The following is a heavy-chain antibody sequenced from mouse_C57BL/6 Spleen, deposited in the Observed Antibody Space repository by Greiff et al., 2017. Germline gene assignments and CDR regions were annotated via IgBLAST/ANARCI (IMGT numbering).Heavy chain of an antibody. V-gene: IGHV3-6*01. J-gene: IGHJ4*01. D-gene: IGHD2-5*01. CDR3: ARDGNSNYIMDY. CDR1: GYSITSGYY. Sequence: DVQLQESGPGLVKPSQSLSLTCSVTGYSITSGYYWNWIRQFPGNKLEWMGYISYDGSNNYNPSLKNRISITRDTSKNQFFLQLNSVTTEDTATYYCARDGNSNYIMDYWGQGTSVTVSS. CDR2: ISYDGSN.